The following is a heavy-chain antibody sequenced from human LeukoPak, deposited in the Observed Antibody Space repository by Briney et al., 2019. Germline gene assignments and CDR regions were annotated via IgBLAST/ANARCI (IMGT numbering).Heavy chain of an antibody. CDR2: IKSKADGGTT. V-gene: IGHV3-15*01. D-gene: IGHD5-12*01. Sequence: GGSLRLSCAASGFTFSNAWMCWVRQAPGKGLEWVGRIKSKADGGTTDYAAPVKGRFTISRDDSKNTLYLQMNSLKTEDTAVYYCTTRHSGYIFDYWGQGTLVTVSS. J-gene: IGHJ4*02. CDR1: GFTFSNAW. CDR3: TTRHSGYIFDY.